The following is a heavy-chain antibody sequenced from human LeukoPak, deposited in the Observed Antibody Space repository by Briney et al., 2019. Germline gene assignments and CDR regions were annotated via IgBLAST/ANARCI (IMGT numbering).Heavy chain of an antibody. V-gene: IGHV1-18*01. J-gene: IGHJ4*02. CDR3: ARTTTDGAGRPLFDY. CDR1: GGTFSNNA. CDR2: ISIYNGNT. D-gene: IGHD4-17*01. Sequence: ASVKVSCKASGGTFSNNAITWVRQAPGPGLERMGCISIYNGNTTYAQKLQGRVTMTTDTSTSTAYMELRSLRSDVTAVYYCARTTTDGAGRPLFDYWGQGTLVTVSS.